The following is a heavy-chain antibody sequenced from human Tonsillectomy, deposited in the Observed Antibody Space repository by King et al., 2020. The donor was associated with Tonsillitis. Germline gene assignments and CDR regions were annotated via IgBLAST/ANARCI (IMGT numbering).Heavy chain of an antibody. CDR2: ISGSSGST. CDR1: GFTLSSYA. Sequence: VQLVESGGGLVQPGGSLRLSCAASGFTLSSYAMSWVRQAPGKGLDWVSAISGSSGSTYYVDSVKGRFTSSRDNSKNTLYLQMNSLRAEDTAVYYCAKRSGGLLLSFGELYYSGQGRLVTVSS. CDR3: AKRSGGLLLSFGELYY. D-gene: IGHD3-10*01. J-gene: IGHJ4*02. V-gene: IGHV3-23*04.